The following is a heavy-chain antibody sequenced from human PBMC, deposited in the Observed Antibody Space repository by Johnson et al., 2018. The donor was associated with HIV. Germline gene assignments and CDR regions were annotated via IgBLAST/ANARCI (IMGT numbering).Heavy chain of an antibody. CDR1: GFTFDDYG. J-gene: IGHJ3*02. Sequence: VLLVESGGGVVRPGGSLRLSCAASGFTFDDYGMSWVRQVPGKGLVWVSDINWNGGSTGYADSVKGRFTISRDNSKNTLYLQMNSLRAEDTAVYYCARDGGIATALDGFDILGQWTMVTVSS. V-gene: IGHV3-20*04. CDR3: ARDGGIATALDGFDI. CDR2: INWNGGST. D-gene: IGHD6-13*01.